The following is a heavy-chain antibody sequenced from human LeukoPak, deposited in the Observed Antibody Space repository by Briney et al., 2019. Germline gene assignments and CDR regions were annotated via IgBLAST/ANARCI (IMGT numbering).Heavy chain of an antibody. D-gene: IGHD5-12*01. CDR3: AREGTEEVAYFDY. Sequence: GRSLRLSCAASGFTFSIYSMDGVRQAPGGGVEWVSYISSSNRTIHSADSVKGRFTIYRDNAKNSLYLQMNSRSADDPAVYYGAREGTEEVAYFDYWPQGPLVSVPS. J-gene: IGHJ4*02. CDR1: GFTFSIYS. V-gene: IGHV3-48*04. CDR2: ISSSNRTI.